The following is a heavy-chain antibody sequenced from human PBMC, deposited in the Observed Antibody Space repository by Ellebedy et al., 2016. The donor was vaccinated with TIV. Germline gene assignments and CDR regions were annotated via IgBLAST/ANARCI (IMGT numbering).Heavy chain of an antibody. V-gene: IGHV3-30*18. D-gene: IGHD5-18*01. J-gene: IGHJ4*02. CDR2: ISKDGTYK. CDR3: AKDRISGDGYWVFDQ. CDR1: GFTFSNYG. Sequence: GESLKISCAASGFTFSNYGMHWVRQAPGKGLEWVAVISKDGTYKYYPDSVKGRFTISRDNSKTTVDLQMNSLRAEDTAVYYCAKDRISGDGYWVFDQWGQGALVTVSS.